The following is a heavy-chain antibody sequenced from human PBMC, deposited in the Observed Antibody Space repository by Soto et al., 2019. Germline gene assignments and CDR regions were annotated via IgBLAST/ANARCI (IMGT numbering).Heavy chain of an antibody. CDR2: INTDNGNT. D-gene: IGHD2-2*01. Sequence: QVQLVQSGAEVQKPGASVKVSCKASGYTFTRYAIHWVRQAPGQRLEWMGWINTDNGNTKYSQRYQGRVTITRDTSASTAYMELSTLTSQDTAVYYCVRGARGCTSTTTCYGNDWFAPWGQGTLVTVSS. CDR1: GYTFTRYA. CDR3: VRGARGCTSTTTCYGNDWFAP. V-gene: IGHV1-3*04. J-gene: IGHJ5*02.